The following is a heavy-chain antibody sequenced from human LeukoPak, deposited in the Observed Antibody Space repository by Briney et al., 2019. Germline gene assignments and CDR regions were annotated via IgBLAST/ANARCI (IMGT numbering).Heavy chain of an antibody. CDR1: GFTFSNYA. J-gene: IGHJ4*02. Sequence: GGSLRLSCAASGFTFSNYAMSWVRQAPGKGLEWVSAITGSGAVTYYADSVKGRFTISRENSKNTPYLQLNSLRAEDTAVYYCVRWGDYDVLTGYYVPDYWGQGSLVTVS. V-gene: IGHV3-23*01. CDR3: VRWGDYDVLTGYYVPDY. CDR2: ITGSGAVT. D-gene: IGHD3-9*01.